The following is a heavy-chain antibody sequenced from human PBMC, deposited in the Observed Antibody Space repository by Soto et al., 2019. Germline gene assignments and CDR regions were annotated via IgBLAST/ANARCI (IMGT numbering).Heavy chain of an antibody. CDR3: AKEAREYQLLPPEIWGNWFDH. Sequence: EVQLLESGGGMVQPGGSLRLSCAASGFTFSSYAMSWVRQAPGKWLEWVSGINGSGGSTYYSDSVKGRFTISRDNSKNALFLQMNSLRAGDTAIYYCAKEAREYQLLPPEIWGNWFDHWGQGTLVTVSS. CDR1: GFTFSSYA. V-gene: IGHV3-23*01. CDR2: INGSGGST. D-gene: IGHD2-2*01. J-gene: IGHJ5*02.